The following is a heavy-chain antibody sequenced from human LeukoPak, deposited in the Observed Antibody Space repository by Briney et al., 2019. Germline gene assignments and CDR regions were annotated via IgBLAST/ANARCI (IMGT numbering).Heavy chain of an antibody. Sequence: SGGSLRLSCAASGFTFSSYAMSWVRQAPGKGLEWVSAISGSGGSTYYADSVKGRFTISRDNSKNTLYLQMNSLRAEDTAVYYCAKEIVPVTIFGARGWPFDYWGQGTLVTVSS. J-gene: IGHJ4*02. D-gene: IGHD3-3*01. CDR1: GFTFSSYA. CDR3: AKEIVPVTIFGARGWPFDY. V-gene: IGHV3-23*01. CDR2: ISGSGGST.